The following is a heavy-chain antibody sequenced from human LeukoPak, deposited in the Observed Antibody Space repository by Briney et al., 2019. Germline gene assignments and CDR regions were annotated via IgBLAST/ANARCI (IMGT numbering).Heavy chain of an antibody. CDR1: GFTFSSYS. CDR3: ARNYGGYDGTDY. CDR2: INWNGGST. V-gene: IGHV3-20*04. J-gene: IGHJ4*02. D-gene: IGHD5-12*01. Sequence: GGSLRLSCAASGFTFSSYSMNWVRQAPGKGLEWVSGINWNGGSTGYADSVKGRFTISRDSAKNSLYLQMNSLRAEDTALYYCARNYGGYDGTDYWGQGTLVTVSS.